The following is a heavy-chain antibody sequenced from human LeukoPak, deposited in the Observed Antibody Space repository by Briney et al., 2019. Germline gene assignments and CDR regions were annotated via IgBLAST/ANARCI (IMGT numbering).Heavy chain of an antibody. D-gene: IGHD6-6*01. CDR3: ARDFSSSSTVYYYYYMDV. CDR2: IYYSGTT. J-gene: IGHJ6*03. Sequence: SETLSLTCTVSGGSISSYYWGWIRQPPGKGLEWIGTIYYSGTTYYNPSLKSRVTISLDTSKNQFSLKLSSVTAADTAIYYCARDFSSSSTVYYYYYMDVWGKGTTVTVSS. CDR1: GGSISSYY. V-gene: IGHV4-39*07.